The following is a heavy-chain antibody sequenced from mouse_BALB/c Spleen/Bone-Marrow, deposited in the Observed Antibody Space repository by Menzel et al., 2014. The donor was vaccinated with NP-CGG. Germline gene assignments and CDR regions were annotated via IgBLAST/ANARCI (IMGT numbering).Heavy chain of an antibody. CDR1: GDSITSGY. D-gene: IGHD1-1*01. Sequence: VQLQQSGPSLVKPSQTLSLTCSVTGDSITSGYWNWIRKFPGNKLEYMGYISYSGSTYYNSSLKSRISITRDTSKNQYSWQLNSVTTGATATYSCARYSYVSSYCSFDVGGAGTPFTASS. CDR2: ISYSGST. J-gene: IGHJ1*01. CDR3: ARYSYVSSYCSFDV. V-gene: IGHV3-8*02.